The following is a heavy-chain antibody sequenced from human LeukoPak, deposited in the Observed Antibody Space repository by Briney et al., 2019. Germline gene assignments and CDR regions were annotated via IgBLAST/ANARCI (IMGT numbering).Heavy chain of an antibody. CDR1: AYTFTRYG. CDR2: ISAYNGNT. CDR3: ARARYLSVSRDHALDI. J-gene: IGHJ3*02. Sequence: ASVTVSCKASAYTFTRYGISWVRQAPGQGLEWMGWISAYNGNTEYAQKLQGRVTMTTDTSTSTAYMELGSLRFDDTAVYYCARARYLSVSRDHALDIWCQGTMVTVSS. V-gene: IGHV1-18*01. D-gene: IGHD1-26*01.